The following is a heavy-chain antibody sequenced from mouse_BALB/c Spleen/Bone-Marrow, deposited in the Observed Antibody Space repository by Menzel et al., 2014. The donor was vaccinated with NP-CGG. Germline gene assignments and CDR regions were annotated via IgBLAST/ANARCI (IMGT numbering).Heavy chain of an antibody. V-gene: IGHV2-9*02. CDR2: IWAGGST. J-gene: IGHJ3*01. Sequence: VQLQESGPGLVAPSQSLSITCTVSGFSLTSYGVHWVRQPPGKGLEWLGVIWAGGSTNYNSALMSRLSISKDNSKSQVFLKMSSLQTDDTAMYYCARVSSTMITTVFAYWGQGTLVTVSA. D-gene: IGHD2-4*01. CDR3: ARVSSTMITTVFAY. CDR1: GFSLTSYG.